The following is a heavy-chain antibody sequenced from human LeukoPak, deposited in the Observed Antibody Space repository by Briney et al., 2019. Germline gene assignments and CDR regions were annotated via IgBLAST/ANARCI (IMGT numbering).Heavy chain of an antibody. D-gene: IGHD4-23*01. Sequence: GGSLRLSCAASGFTFSSYWMSWVRQAPGKGLEWVANIKQDGSEKYYVDSVKGRFTISRDNAKNSLYLQMNSLRAEDTALYYCARFYGGNSGMLPRATFDIWGQGTMVTVPS. CDR1: GFTFSSYW. CDR2: IKQDGSEK. CDR3: ARFYGGNSGMLPRATFDI. J-gene: IGHJ3*02. V-gene: IGHV3-7*05.